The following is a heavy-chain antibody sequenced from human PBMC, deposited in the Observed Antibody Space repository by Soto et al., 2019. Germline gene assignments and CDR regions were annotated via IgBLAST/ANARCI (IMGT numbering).Heavy chain of an antibody. CDR3: ASNTRYDPPDY. D-gene: IGHD3-16*01. CDR2: ISVSGGIT. J-gene: IGHJ4*02. V-gene: IGHV3-23*01. CDR1: GFTFSSYA. Sequence: EVQLLESGGGLVQPGGSLRLSCAASGFTFSSYAMSWVRQAPGKGLAWVSGISVSGGITYYADSVKGRFTISRDNSKNTLYLQMNSLRAEDTAVYYWASNTRYDPPDYWGQGTLVTVSS.